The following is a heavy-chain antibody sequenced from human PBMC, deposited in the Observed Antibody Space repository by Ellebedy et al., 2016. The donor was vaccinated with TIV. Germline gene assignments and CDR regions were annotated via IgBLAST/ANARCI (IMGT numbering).Heavy chain of an antibody. J-gene: IGHJ3*02. CDR3: ARGGSGATVKDVFDI. CDR2: ISSTSSVI. CDR1: AFTFSSYS. V-gene: IGHV3-21*01. D-gene: IGHD1-1*01. Sequence: PGGSLRLSCAASAFTFSSYSINWVRQAPGKGLEWVSSISSTSSVIFYADSVKGRFIISRDNAKNSLYLQMNSLRVDDTAVYYCARGGSGATVKDVFDIWGQGTMVTVSS.